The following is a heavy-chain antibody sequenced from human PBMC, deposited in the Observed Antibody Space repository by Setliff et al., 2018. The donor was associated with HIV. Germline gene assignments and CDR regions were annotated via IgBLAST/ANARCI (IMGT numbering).Heavy chain of an antibody. D-gene: IGHD3-3*01. CDR1: GGSISSSSYY. V-gene: IGHV4-39*07. CDR2: IYYSGST. J-gene: IGHJ6*02. CDR3: ARGPDIPVLQFFTRVDV. Sequence: SETLSLTCTVSGGSISSSSYYWGWIRQPPGKGLEWIGSIYYSGSTYYNPSLKSRVTISVDTSKNQFSLKLSSVTAADTAVYYCARGPDIPVLQFFTRVDVWGQGVPVTVSS.